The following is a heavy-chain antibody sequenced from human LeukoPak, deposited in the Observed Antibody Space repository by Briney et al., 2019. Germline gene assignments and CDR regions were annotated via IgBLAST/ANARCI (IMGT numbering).Heavy chain of an antibody. Sequence: EASVKVSCKASGYTFTSYDINWVRQATGQGLEWMGWMNPNSGNTGYAQKFQGRVTMTRNTSISTAYMELSSLRSEDTAVYYCARGLEAYYDFWSGYYLGSPDYYGMDVWGQGTTVTVSS. D-gene: IGHD3-3*01. CDR3: ARGLEAYYDFWSGYYLGSPDYYGMDV. CDR2: MNPNSGNT. V-gene: IGHV1-8*01. CDR1: GYTFTSYD. J-gene: IGHJ6*02.